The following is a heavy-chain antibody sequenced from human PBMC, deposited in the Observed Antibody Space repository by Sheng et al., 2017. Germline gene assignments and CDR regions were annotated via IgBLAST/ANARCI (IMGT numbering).Heavy chain of an antibody. Sequence: EVQLVESGGGLVQPGGSLRLSCAASGFSFSSHWMSWVRQAPGKGLEWVVNVNPDGSDKKYVDSVKGRFAISRDNAKNSLYLQMNSLRAEDTAVYYCVRNGGAFGYWGQGTLVTV. V-gene: IGHV3-7*01. CDR1: GFSFSSHW. CDR3: VRNGGAFGY. D-gene: IGHD4-17*01. J-gene: IGHJ4*02. CDR2: VNPDGSDK.